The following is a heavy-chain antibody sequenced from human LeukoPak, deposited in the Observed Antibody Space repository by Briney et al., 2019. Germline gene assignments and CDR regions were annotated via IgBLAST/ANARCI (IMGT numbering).Heavy chain of an antibody. CDR3: AKDYGSGSYGNWFDP. J-gene: IGHJ5*02. D-gene: IGHD3-10*01. V-gene: IGHV3-9*01. CDR1: GFTFDDYA. CDR2: ISWNSGSI. Sequence: GGSLRLSCAASGFTFDDYAMHWVRQAPGKGLEWVSGISWNSGSIGYADSVKGRFTISKDNAKNSLYLQMNSLRAEDTALYYCAKDYGSGSYGNWFDPWGQGTLVTVSS.